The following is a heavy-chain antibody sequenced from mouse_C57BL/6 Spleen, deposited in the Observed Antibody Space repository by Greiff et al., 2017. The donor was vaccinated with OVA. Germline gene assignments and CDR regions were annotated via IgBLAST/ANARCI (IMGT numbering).Heavy chain of an antibody. CDR3: ARRSGDEGYFDY. J-gene: IGHJ2*01. Sequence: VQLQQSGPELVKPGASVKISCKASGYAFSSSWMNWVKQRPGKGLEWIGRIYPGDGDTNYNGKFKGKATLTADKSSSTAYMHRSSLISEDSAVYFCARRSGDEGYFDYWGQGTTLTVSS. D-gene: IGHD1-3*01. CDR2: IYPGDGDT. CDR1: GYAFSSSW. V-gene: IGHV1-82*01.